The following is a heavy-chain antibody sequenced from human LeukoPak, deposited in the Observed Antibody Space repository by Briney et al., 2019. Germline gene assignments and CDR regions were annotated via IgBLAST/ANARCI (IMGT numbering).Heavy chain of an antibody. Sequence: GASVKVSCKASGATFNNYVITWVRQAPGQGLEWMAMIIPSLDIVNYAQTFQDRLTITADKSTSTAYTELRSLRSEDTAVYCCARGFGGSSGSSDYYGMDVWGQGTTVTVSS. D-gene: IGHD6-19*01. CDR1: GATFNNYV. CDR2: IIPSLDIV. V-gene: IGHV1-69*04. CDR3: ARGFGGSSGSSDYYGMDV. J-gene: IGHJ6*02.